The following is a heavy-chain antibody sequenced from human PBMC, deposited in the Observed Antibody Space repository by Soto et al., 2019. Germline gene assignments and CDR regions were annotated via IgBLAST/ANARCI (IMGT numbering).Heavy chain of an antibody. CDR2: IYHNGET. V-gene: IGHV4-59*01. CDR3: ARDKGGEFLKGSGMDV. CDR1: GDSITAYY. Sequence: QMQLQESGPGLVKPSETLSLICSVSGDSITAYYLSWLRQSPGKELEWICYIYHNGETNYNPSLKSRVTISADPSKTQFSLRLSSVPAADTGVYYWARDKGGEFLKGSGMDVWCQGTTVIVSS. D-gene: IGHD3-10*01. J-gene: IGHJ6*02.